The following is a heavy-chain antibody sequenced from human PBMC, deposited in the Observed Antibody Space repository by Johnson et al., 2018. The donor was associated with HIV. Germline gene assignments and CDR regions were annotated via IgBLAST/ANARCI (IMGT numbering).Heavy chain of an antibody. V-gene: IGHV3-7*01. CDR3: ARIRPANWGVNDALDI. CDR1: GFTFSSYW. D-gene: IGHD7-27*01. Sequence: VQLVESGGGLVQPGGSLRLSCAASGFTFSSYWMSWVRQAPGKGLEWVANIKQDGSEKYYVDSVKGRFTISRDNAKNSLYLQMNSLRAEDTAVYYCARIRPANWGVNDALDIWGQGTMVTVSS. CDR2: IKQDGSEK. J-gene: IGHJ3*02.